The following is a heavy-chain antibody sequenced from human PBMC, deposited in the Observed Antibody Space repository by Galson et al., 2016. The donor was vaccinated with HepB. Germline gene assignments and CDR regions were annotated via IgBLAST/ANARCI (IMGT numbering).Heavy chain of an antibody. J-gene: IGHJ4*02. Sequence: SLRLSCAASGFTFSSHSMTWVRQALGKGLEWVSVISRSGGSTYYADSVKGRFTISRDNSKNTVYLQMNSLRAEDTAVYYCARSSSCSTINCFLPFDSWGLGTLVTVSS. CDR3: ARSSSCSTINCFLPFDS. CDR1: GFTFSSHS. CDR2: ISRSGGST. D-gene: IGHD2-2*01. V-gene: IGHV3-23*01.